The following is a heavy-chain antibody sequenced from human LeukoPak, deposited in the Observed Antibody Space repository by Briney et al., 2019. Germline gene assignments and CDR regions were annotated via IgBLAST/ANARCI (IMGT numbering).Heavy chain of an antibody. D-gene: IGHD3-22*01. CDR1: GGTFSSYA. V-gene: IGHV1-69*05. Sequence: SVKVSCKASGGTFSSYAISWVRQAPGQGLEWMGRIIPIFGTANYAQKFQGRVTITTDASTSTAYMELSSLRSEDTAVYYCATTYYYDSSGYYPGGDYFDYWGQGTLVTVSS. J-gene: IGHJ4*02. CDR3: ATTYYYDSSGYYPGGDYFDY. CDR2: IIPIFGTA.